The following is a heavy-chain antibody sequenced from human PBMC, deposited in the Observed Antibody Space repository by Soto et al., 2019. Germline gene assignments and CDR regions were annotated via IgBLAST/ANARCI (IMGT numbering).Heavy chain of an antibody. Sequence: EVQLVESGGGLVQPGGSLRLSCAVSGFTVSSNYMSWVRQAPGRGLEWVSVIYSGGSTYYADSVKGRFTISRDNFKNKLYLQMNRLRAEDTAVYYCARKLYGSSSYPAGYWGQGTLVTVSS. CDR3: ARKLYGSSSYPAGY. CDR2: IYSGGST. CDR1: GFTVSSNY. D-gene: IGHD6-13*01. J-gene: IGHJ4*02. V-gene: IGHV3-66*01.